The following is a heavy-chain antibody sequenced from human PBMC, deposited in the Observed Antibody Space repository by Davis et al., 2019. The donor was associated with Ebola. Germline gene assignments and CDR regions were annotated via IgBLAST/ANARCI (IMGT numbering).Heavy chain of an antibody. CDR1: GFTFSAYH. CDR3: AKEPSSGYAFDI. D-gene: IGHD3-22*01. Sequence: GESLKISCAASGFTFSAYHMNWVRQAPGKGLEWVANIRDSEVTYYADSVKGRFTISRDNSKSTLYLQMDSLRAEDTALYYCAKEPSSGYAFDIWGQGTMVTVPS. J-gene: IGHJ3*02. V-gene: IGHV3-23*01. CDR2: IRDSEVT.